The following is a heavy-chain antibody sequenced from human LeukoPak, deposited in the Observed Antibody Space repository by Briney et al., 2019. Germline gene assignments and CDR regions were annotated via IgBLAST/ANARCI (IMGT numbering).Heavy chain of an antibody. J-gene: IGHJ4*02. D-gene: IGHD2-15*01. CDR2: ISGSGGSA. Sequence: PGGSLRLSCVASGFTFSSYAMSWVRQAPGKGLQWVSVISGSGGSAYCADFVKGRFTLSRDNSKNTLDLQMNSLRAEDTALYYCAKGAREGGTSYSAIDYWGQGTLVTVSS. CDR1: GFTFSSYA. V-gene: IGHV3-23*01. CDR3: AKGAREGGTSYSAIDY.